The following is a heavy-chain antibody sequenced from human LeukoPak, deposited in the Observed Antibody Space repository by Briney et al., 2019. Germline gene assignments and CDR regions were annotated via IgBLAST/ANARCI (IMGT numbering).Heavy chain of an antibody. D-gene: IGHD3-10*01. J-gene: IGHJ4*02. Sequence: GGSLRLSCAASGFTFSSHNMNWVRQPPGKGLEGVSYISTSSTIVYYAESVKGRFTISSENAKTSLYLQMNSLRADDAAVYYWSKIRSVMRSAFDSWGQGPL. V-gene: IGHV3-48*01. CDR2: ISTSSTIV. CDR3: SKIRSVMRSAFDS. CDR1: GFTFSSHN.